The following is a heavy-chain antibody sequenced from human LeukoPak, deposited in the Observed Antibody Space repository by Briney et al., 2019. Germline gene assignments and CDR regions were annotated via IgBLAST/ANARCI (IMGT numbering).Heavy chain of an antibody. J-gene: IGHJ6*02. D-gene: IGHD6-19*01. CDR1: GGSIITYY. CDR2: TYYSGNT. CDR3: AASSGWYSPYYYGMDV. V-gene: IGHV4-59*01. Sequence: SETLSLTCTVSGGSIITYYWSWIRQPPGKGLEWIGYTYYSGNTNYNPSLESRVAISVDTSKSQFSLRLTSVPPADTAVYYCAASSGWYSPYYYGMDVWGQGTTVTVSS.